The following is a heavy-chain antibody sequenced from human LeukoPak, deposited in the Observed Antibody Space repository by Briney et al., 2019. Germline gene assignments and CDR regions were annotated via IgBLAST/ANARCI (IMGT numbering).Heavy chain of an antibody. J-gene: IGHJ5*02. Sequence: GGSLRLSCAASGFTFSYHGYHWVRQAPGKGLEWVSSISSSSSYIYYADSVKGRFTISRDNAKNSLYLQMNSLRAEDTAVYYCARGPGWFDPWGQGTLVTVSS. CDR1: GFTFSYHG. V-gene: IGHV3-21*01. CDR3: ARGPGWFDP. CDR2: ISSSSSYI.